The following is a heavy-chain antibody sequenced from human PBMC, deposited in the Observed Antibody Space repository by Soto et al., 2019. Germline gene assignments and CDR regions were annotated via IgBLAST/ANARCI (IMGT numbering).Heavy chain of an antibody. Sequence: QVQLVQSGAEVKKPGASVKVSCKASGYTFTSYAMHWVRQAPGQRLEWMGWINDGNGNTKYSQKFQGRVTITRDTSASTAYMELSSLRSEDTAVYYCVIPGSGSYSAHYYYYYYMDVWGKGTTVTVSS. CDR3: VIPGSGSYSAHYYYYYYMDV. V-gene: IGHV1-3*01. CDR2: INDGNGNT. D-gene: IGHD3-10*01. CDR1: GYTFTSYA. J-gene: IGHJ6*03.